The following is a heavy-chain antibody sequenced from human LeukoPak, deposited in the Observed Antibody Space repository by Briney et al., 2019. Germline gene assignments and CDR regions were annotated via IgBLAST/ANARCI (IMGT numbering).Heavy chain of an antibody. D-gene: IGHD5-18*01. CDR2: IYPGDSDT. CDR3: TRRGGGYIFGYYFDS. V-gene: IGHV5-51*01. CDR1: GYIYPNYW. J-gene: IGHJ4*02. Sequence: GESLKISCRGSGYIYPNYWNGWVRQMPGKGLEWMGIIYPGDSDTRYSPSFQGQVAISVDKSINTAYLQWNSLKASDTAIYYCTRRGGGYIFGYYFDSWGQGTLVTVSS.